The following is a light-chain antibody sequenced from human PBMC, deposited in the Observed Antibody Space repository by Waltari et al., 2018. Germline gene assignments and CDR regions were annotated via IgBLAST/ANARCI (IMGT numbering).Light chain of an antibody. CDR2: GAS. V-gene: IGKV3-15*01. CDR3: QHFNDWPPMYT. CDR1: QSVRSN. Sequence: ETVMTQSPTTLSMSPGERATLSCRASQSVRSNLAWYHQKPGQPPRLLIYGASSRATGIPARFSGSGSGTEFTLTISSLQSEDFAVYYCQHFNDWPPMYTFGQGTKLEI. J-gene: IGKJ2*01.